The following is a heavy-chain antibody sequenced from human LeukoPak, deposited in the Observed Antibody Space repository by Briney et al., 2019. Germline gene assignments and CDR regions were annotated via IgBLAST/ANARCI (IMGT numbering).Heavy chain of an antibody. V-gene: IGHV4-34*01. CDR3: ARGGVGYCSSTSCYDLVGNWFDP. Sequence: SETLSLTCAVYGGSFSGYYWSWIRQPPGKGLEWIGEINHSGSTNYNPSLKSRGTISVDTSKTQFSLKLSSVTAADTAVYYCARGGVGYCSSTSCYDLVGNWFDPWGQGTLVTVSS. J-gene: IGHJ5*02. CDR1: GGSFSGYY. D-gene: IGHD2-2*03. CDR2: INHSGST.